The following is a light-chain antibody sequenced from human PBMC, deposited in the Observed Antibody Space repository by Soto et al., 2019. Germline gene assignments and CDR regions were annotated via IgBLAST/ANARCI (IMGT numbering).Light chain of an antibody. CDR1: QGISTN. V-gene: IGKV1-9*01. Sequence: DIQLTQSPSFLSASVGDRVTVTCRASQGISTNLAWYQQKPGKAPTLVVYAASTLHSGVPSRFSGSGSGTEFTLTISSLQSEDSASYYCQQLNGYPRTFGQGTKLEIK. J-gene: IGKJ2*01. CDR2: AAS. CDR3: QQLNGYPRT.